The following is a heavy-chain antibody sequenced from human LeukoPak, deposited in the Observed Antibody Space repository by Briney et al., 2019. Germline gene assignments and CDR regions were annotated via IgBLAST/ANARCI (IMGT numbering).Heavy chain of an antibody. V-gene: IGHV3-20*04. D-gene: IGHD3-22*01. Sequence: GGSLRLSCAASGYTFDDYGMSWVRQAPGKGLEWVSGINWNGGSTGYADSVKGRFTISRDNAKNSLYLQMNSLRAEDTALYYSASNSYYYDSSGYTDGAFDIWGQGTMVTVSS. CDR3: ASNSYYYDSSGYTDGAFDI. CDR2: INWNGGST. J-gene: IGHJ3*02. CDR1: GYTFDDYG.